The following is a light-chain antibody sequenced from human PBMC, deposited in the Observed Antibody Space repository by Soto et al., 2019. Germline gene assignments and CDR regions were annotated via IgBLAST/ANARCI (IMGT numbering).Light chain of an antibody. CDR2: GAS. CDR3: QQYGSSPPLT. V-gene: IGKV3-20*01. CDR1: QRVSSSY. Sequence: EIVLTQSPGTLSLSPGERATLSCRASQRVSSSYLAWYQQKPGQAPRLLIYGASSRATGIPDRFSGSGSGTDFTLTISRLEPEDFAVYYCQQYGSSPPLTFGPGT. J-gene: IGKJ3*01.